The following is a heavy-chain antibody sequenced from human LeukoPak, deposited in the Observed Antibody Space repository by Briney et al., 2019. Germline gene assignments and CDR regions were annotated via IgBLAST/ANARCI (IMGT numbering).Heavy chain of an antibody. J-gene: IGHJ6*02. V-gene: IGHV1-18*04. Sequence: GASVKVSCKASGYHFPNYGLSWVRQAPGQGLEWMGWIGAYNGNTNYVQKFQGRVTMTTDTSTKTVYMELRSLRSDDTAVYFCARDRRFSSGSSRPRLYNGMDVWGQGTTVTVSS. CDR1: GYHFPNYG. CDR2: IGAYNGNT. CDR3: ARDRRFSSGSSRPRLYNGMDV. D-gene: IGHD3-10*01.